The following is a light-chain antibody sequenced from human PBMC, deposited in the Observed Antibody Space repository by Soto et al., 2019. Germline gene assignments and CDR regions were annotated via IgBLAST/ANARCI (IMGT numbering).Light chain of an antibody. CDR2: GAS. CDR3: QQRSNWPRT. J-gene: IGKJ1*01. V-gene: IGKV3D-20*02. Sequence: ETVLTHSPGTLALSPGERATLSCSASQSVSSSYLAWYQQKPGQAPRLLIYGASSRATGIPDRFSGSGSGTDFTLTISRLEPEDFAVYYCQQRSNWPRTFGQGTKVDIK. CDR1: QSVSSSY.